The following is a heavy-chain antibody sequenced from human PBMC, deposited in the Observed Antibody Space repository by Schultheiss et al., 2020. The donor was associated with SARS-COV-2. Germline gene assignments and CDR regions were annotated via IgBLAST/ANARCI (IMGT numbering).Heavy chain of an antibody. J-gene: IGHJ6*02. CDR3: VRVFVGTISVNMDV. CDR2: IRSKAYGGTT. V-gene: IGHV3-49*03. Sequence: GESLKISCAASGFTFGDYAMSWFRQAPGKGLEWVGFIRSKAYGGTTEYAASVKGRFTISRDDSKSIAYLQMNSLKTEDTAVYYCVRVFVGTISVNMDVWGQGTTVTVSS. D-gene: IGHD1-1*01. CDR1: GFTFGDYA.